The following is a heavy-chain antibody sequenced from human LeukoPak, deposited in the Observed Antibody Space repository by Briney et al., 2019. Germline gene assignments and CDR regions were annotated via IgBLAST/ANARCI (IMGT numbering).Heavy chain of an antibody. CDR3: ARAHGRYYDSSGYYDY. J-gene: IGHJ4*02. CDR2: IYYSWST. V-gene: IGHV4-59*08. Sequence: SETLSLTCTVSGGSISSYYWSWIRQPPGKGREWIGYIYYSWSTNYNPSLKSRVTISVDTSKNQFYLKLSSVAAADTAVYYCARAHGRYYDSSGYYDYWGQGTLVTVSS. D-gene: IGHD3-22*01. CDR1: GGSISSYY.